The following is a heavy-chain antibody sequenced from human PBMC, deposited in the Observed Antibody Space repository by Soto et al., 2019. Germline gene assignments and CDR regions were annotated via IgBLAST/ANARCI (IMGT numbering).Heavy chain of an antibody. J-gene: IGHJ4*02. CDR1: GFTFSNYA. CDR2: ISYDGSNK. V-gene: IGHV3-30-3*01. D-gene: IGHD3-22*01. Sequence: QVQLVESGGGVVQPGRSLRLSCAASGFTFSNYAMHWVRQAPGKGLEWVAVISYDGSNKYYADSVKGRFTISRDNSKNTLYLQMNSLRAEDTAVYYCARDPLVVERPYWGQGTLVTVSS. CDR3: ARDPLVVERPY.